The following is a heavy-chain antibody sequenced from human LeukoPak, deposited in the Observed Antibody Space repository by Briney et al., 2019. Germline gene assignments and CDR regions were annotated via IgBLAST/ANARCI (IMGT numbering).Heavy chain of an antibody. CDR2: IYYSGST. V-gene: IGHV4-59*12. J-gene: IGHJ4*02. CDR1: GESISGFY. D-gene: IGHD3-16*02. CDR3: ARDDPYDYVWGSYRGFDY. Sequence: SETLSLTCTVSGESISGFYWTWIRQPPGKGLEWIGYIYYSGSTNYNPSLKSRVTISVDTSKNQFSLKLSSVTAADTAVYYCARDDPYDYVWGSYRGFDYWGQGTLVTVSS.